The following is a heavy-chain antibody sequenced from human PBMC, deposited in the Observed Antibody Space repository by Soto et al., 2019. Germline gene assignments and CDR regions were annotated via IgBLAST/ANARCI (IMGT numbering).Heavy chain of an antibody. CDR3: ARLGGFFQALDS. Sequence: PSETLSLTCTVSGGSFSSDYWSWIRQPPGKGLEWIGYIYYSGSTNYNPSLKSRVTISADTSKNQFSLKLTSVPAADTAVYYCARLGGFFQALDSWGQGTLVTVSS. V-gene: IGHV4-59*08. J-gene: IGHJ4*02. CDR2: IYYSGST. CDR1: GGSFSSDY. D-gene: IGHD2-15*01.